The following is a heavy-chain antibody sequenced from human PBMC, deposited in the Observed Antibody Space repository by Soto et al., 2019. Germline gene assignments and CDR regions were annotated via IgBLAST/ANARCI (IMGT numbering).Heavy chain of an antibody. CDR2: ISSGGST. CDR1: GFTVSNLY. CDR3: ARDTLGGAYDFLH. J-gene: IGHJ4*02. D-gene: IGHD3-3*01. V-gene: IGHV3-66*01. Sequence: EVQLVESGGGLVQPGGSLRLSCAASGFTVSNLYMTWVRQAPGKGLQWVAVISSGGSTYYADSVKGRFTISRDHSKNTLYLEMNSLRAEDTAVYYFARDTLGGAYDFLHGGQGTLVTVSS.